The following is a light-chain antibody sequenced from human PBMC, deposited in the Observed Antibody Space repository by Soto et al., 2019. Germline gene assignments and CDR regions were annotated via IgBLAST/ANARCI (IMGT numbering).Light chain of an antibody. J-gene: IGKJ5*01. Sequence: EIVLTQSPATLSLSPGERATLSCRASQSVSSYLAWYQQKPGQAPSFFIFFASNMSIGIPVRFSGSGSGTDFTLTISSLEPEDFAVYYCQLRSNLPSITFGQGTRLEIK. V-gene: IGKV3-11*01. CDR3: QLRSNLPSIT. CDR2: FAS. CDR1: QSVSSY.